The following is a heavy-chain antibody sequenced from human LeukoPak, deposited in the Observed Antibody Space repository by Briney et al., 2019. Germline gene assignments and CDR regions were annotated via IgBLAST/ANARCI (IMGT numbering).Heavy chain of an antibody. CDR2: ISSGGDT. CDR3: ANYKRGPTYYFES. CDR1: GFTFSSYA. Sequence: GGSLRLSCAASGFTFSSYAMSWVRQAPGKGLEWVSVISSGGDTYYADSVKGRFTISRDNFKNTLFLQMSSLRADDTAVYYCANYKRGPTYYFESWGQGTLVTVSS. J-gene: IGHJ4*02. D-gene: IGHD1-1*01. V-gene: IGHV3-23*01.